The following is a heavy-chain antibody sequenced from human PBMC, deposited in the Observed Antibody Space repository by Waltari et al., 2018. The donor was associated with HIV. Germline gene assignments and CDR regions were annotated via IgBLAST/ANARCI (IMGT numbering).Heavy chain of an antibody. CDR3: AKGGRAVAGNWFDP. J-gene: IGHJ5*02. Sequence: EVQLLESGGGLVQRGGSLRLSCEASGLTFSNYAINWVRQAPGKGLEWVSAISGRGGSTHYADSVKGRFSISRDNSKNTLYLQMNSLRPEDTAIYYCAKGGRAVAGNWFDPWGQGTLVTVSS. CDR2: ISGRGGST. V-gene: IGHV3-23*01. CDR1: GLTFSNYA. D-gene: IGHD6-19*01.